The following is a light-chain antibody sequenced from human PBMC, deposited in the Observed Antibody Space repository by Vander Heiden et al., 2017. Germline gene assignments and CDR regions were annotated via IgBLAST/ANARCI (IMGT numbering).Light chain of an antibody. J-gene: IGKJ2*01. CDR3: QQFRYWPRYT. CDR1: QSVSSY. Sequence: EIVLTQSPATLSLSPGERATLSCRASQSVSSYLAWYQQKPGQAPRLLIYDASNRATGIPARFTGRGSGTDFTLTISRLELEDFAVYHCQQFRYWPRYTFGQGTKVEIK. CDR2: DAS. V-gene: IGKV3-11*01.